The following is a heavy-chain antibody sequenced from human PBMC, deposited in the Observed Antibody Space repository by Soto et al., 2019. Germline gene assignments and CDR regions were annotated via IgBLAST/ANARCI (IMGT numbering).Heavy chain of an antibody. CDR1: SGSISSGGYS. V-gene: IGHV4-30-2*01. Sequence: PSESQSLTCAVSSGSISSGGYSWKWNRQPPGKGLEWIGYIYHSGSTLYNPSLKSRVTISVDKSKNQFSLKLSSVTAADTAVYYCARPSDTAMVRGYYYGMDAWGQGTTVTVSS. J-gene: IGHJ6*02. CDR2: IYHSGST. CDR3: ARPSDTAMVRGYYYGMDA. D-gene: IGHD5-18*01.